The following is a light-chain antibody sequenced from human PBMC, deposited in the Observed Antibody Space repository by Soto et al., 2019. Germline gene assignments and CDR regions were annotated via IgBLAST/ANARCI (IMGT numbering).Light chain of an antibody. V-gene: IGKV3-15*01. CDR3: QHYDNWPT. J-gene: IGKJ1*01. CDR2: GAS. Sequence: EIVLTQSPGALSLSRGERAALSCRASQSISSNLVWYQQKAGPAPSLLIYGASTRATGIPARFSGSGSGTEFTLTISSLQSEDFAVYYCQHYDNWPTFGQGTKVEIK. CDR1: QSISSN.